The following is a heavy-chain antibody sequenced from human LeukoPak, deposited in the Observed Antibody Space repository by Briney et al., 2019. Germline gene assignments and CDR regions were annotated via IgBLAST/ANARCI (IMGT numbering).Heavy chain of an antibody. D-gene: IGHD5-12*01. CDR1: GFTFDDYG. V-gene: IGHV3-20*04. CDR3: ARRRKSGYDPNFDY. CDR2: INWNGGST. J-gene: IGHJ4*02. Sequence: PGGSLRLSCAASGFTFDDYGMSWVRQAPGKGLEWVSGINWNGGSTGYADSVKGRFTISRDNAKNSLYLQMNSLRVEDTALYYCARRRKSGYDPNFDYWGQGTLVTVSS.